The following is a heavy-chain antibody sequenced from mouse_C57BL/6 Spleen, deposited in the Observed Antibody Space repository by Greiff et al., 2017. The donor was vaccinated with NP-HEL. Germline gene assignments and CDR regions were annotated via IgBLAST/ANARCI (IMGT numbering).Heavy chain of an antibody. V-gene: IGHV5-16*01. J-gene: IGHJ2*01. CDR2: INYDGSST. CDR1: GFTFSDYY. CDR3: ARDSYYYGSSQYYFDY. D-gene: IGHD1-1*01. Sequence: EVKLVESEGGLVQPGSSMKLSCTASGFTFSDYYMAWVRQVPEKGLEWVANINYDGSSTYYLDSLKSRFIISRDNAKNILYLQMSSLKSEDTATYYCARDSYYYGSSQYYFDYWGQGTTLTVSS.